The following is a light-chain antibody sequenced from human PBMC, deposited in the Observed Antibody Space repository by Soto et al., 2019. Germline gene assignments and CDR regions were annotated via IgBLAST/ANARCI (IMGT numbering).Light chain of an antibody. V-gene: IGKV1-27*01. CDR3: QKYNSAPRT. CDR1: QSISDW. CDR2: AAS. J-gene: IGKJ4*01. Sequence: DIQMTQSPSTLSASIGDRVTITCRASQSISDWLAWYQQKPGKVPKLLIYAASILQSGVPSRFSGSGSGTDFTLTISSLQPEDVATYYCQKYNSAPRTFGGGTKVEIK.